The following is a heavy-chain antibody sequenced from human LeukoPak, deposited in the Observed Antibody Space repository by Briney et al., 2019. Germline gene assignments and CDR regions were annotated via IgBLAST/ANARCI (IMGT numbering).Heavy chain of an antibody. D-gene: IGHD6-13*01. J-gene: IGHJ4*02. CDR2: ISGSGGST. CDR3: AKGQGSSWYGNFDY. CDR1: GFTFSSYA. V-gene: IGHV3-23*01. Sequence: GGSLRLSCAASGFTFSSYAMSWVRQAPGKGLEWVSAISGSGGSTYYADSVKGRFTISRDNSKNTLYLQVNSLRAEDTAVYYCAKGQGSSWYGNFDYWGQGTLVTVSS.